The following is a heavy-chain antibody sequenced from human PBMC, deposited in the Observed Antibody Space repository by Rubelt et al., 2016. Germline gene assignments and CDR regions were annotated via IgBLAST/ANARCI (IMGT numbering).Heavy chain of an antibody. Sequence: EVQLVQSGAEVKKPGESLKISCKGSGYSFTSYWIGWVRQMPGKGLEWMGIIYPGDSDTRYSPSYPVPVTCPAHTADSTAYLKRGRLKDSETAMYYGECEGGYWGQGTLSTVSS. J-gene: IGHJ4*02. CDR3: ECEGGY. CDR2: IYPGDSDT. D-gene: IGHD2-15*01. CDR1: GYSFTSYW. V-gene: IGHV5-51*01.